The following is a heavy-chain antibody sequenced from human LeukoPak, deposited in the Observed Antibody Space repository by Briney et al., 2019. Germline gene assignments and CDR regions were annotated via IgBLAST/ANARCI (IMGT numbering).Heavy chain of an antibody. CDR2: SGSA. V-gene: IGHV4-39*01. CDR3: ARQGGSGRSYDY. J-gene: IGHJ4*02. CDR1: GASISSSSYY. D-gene: IGHD3-10*01. Sequence: SEALSLTCNVSGASISSSSYYWGWIRQPPGKGLEWIGTSGSAYYNPSLKNRVTISVDTSKNQFSLKLSSVTAADTAVYYCARQGGSGRSYDYWGQGTLVTVSS.